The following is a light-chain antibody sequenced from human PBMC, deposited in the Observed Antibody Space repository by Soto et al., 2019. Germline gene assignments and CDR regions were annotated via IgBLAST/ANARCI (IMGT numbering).Light chain of an antibody. CDR2: GNS. CDR3: KSYDSSLSGVV. J-gene: IGLJ2*01. V-gene: IGLV1-40*01. Sequence: QSVLTQPPSVSGAPGQRVTISCTGSSSNIGAGYDVHWYQKLPGTAPKLLIYGNSNRPSGVPDRFSGSKSGTSASLAITGLQAEDEADSYCKSYDSSLSGVVFCGGTKLTVL. CDR1: SSNIGAGYD.